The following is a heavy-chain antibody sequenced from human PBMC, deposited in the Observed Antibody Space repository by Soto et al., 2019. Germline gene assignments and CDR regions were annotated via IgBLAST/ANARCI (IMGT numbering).Heavy chain of an antibody. CDR2: IYYGGST. J-gene: IGHJ5*02. CDR3: AKEFKGVSSSCFDP. Sequence: PSETLSLTCTVSGCSSSNYYLSWIQQSPGKGLEWIGYIYYGGSTNFNPSLKSRVTISIDTSKNQFSLKLNSVTAADTAVYYCAKEFKGVSSSCFDPWGQGTLVPVSS. V-gene: IGHV4-59*01. CDR1: GCSSSNYY. D-gene: IGHD3-10*01.